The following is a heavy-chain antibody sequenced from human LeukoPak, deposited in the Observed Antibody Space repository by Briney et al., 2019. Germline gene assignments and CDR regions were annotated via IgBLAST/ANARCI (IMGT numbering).Heavy chain of an antibody. V-gene: IGHV4-59*08. CDR2: IYYSGST. J-gene: IGHJ4*02. Sequence: SETLSLTCTVSGGSISSYYWSWIRQPPGKGLEWIGYIYYSGSTNYNPSLKSRVTMSIDTSNNHFSLRLSSVTAADTAMYYCARGFYDSSGYSSPFDSWGQGTLVTVSS. CDR1: GGSISSYY. D-gene: IGHD3-22*01. CDR3: ARGFYDSSGYSSPFDS.